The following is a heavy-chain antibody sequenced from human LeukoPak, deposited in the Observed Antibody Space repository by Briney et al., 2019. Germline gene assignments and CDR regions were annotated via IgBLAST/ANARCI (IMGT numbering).Heavy chain of an antibody. CDR2: IKSKTDGGTT. CDR3: TTEITMVRGVIGFDY. Sequence: GGSLRLSCAASGFTFSNAWMSWVRQAPGKGLEWVGRIKSKTDGGTTDYAAPLKGRFTISRDDSKNTLYLQMNSLKTEDTAVYYCTTEITMVRGVIGFDYWGQGTLVTVSS. V-gene: IGHV3-15*01. D-gene: IGHD3-10*01. J-gene: IGHJ4*02. CDR1: GFTFSNAW.